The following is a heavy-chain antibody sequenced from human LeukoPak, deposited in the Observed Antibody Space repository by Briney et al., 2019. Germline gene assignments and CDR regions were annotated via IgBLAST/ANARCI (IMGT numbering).Heavy chain of an antibody. Sequence: PGGSLRLSCAASGFTFSDYWMSWVRQAPGKGLEWVANIKQDGSEKYYVDSVKGRFTISRDNAKNSLYLQMNSLRAEDTAVYYCARDVIAVAAYFDYWGQGTLVTVSS. V-gene: IGHV3-7*01. D-gene: IGHD6-19*01. CDR2: IKQDGSEK. CDR3: ARDVIAVAAYFDY. CDR1: GFTFSDYW. J-gene: IGHJ4*02.